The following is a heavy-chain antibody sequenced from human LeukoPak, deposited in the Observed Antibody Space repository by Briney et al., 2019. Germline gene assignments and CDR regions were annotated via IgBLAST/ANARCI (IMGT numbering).Heavy chain of an antibody. Sequence: SETLSLTCAVYGRSFSGYYWTWVRQTPGKGLEWIGEINHSGITDYNPSLRSRVTISVDTSRNQFSLSLRSMTAADTAVYYCARTEPSGTTSHWGQGTLVTVSS. J-gene: IGHJ4*02. CDR1: GRSFSGYY. V-gene: IGHV4-34*01. D-gene: IGHD1-1*01. CDR2: INHSGIT. CDR3: ARTEPSGTTSH.